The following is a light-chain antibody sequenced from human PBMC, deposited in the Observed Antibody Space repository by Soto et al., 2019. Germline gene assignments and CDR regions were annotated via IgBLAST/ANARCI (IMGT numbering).Light chain of an antibody. CDR1: QSVSSN. CDR2: GAS. V-gene: IGKV3-15*01. Sequence: EIVMKQSPATLSVSPGERATLSCRASQSVSSNLAWYQHRPGQAPRLLIYGASTRATGIPGRFSGSGSGTEFTLTISSLQSEDIAVYFCLQYNNWPPETWTFGPGTKVEIK. CDR3: LQYNNWPPETWT. J-gene: IGKJ1*01.